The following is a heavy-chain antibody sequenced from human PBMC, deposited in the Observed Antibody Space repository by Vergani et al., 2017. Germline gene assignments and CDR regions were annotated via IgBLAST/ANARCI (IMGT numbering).Heavy chain of an antibody. J-gene: IGHJ4*02. Sequence: QVQLVQSGAEVKKPGSSVKVSCKASGGTFSSYAISWVRQAPGQGLEGMGRIIPIFGTANYAQKFQGRVTITADESTSTAFMELSSLRSEDTAVYYCAGPMSYYGSVSYDYWGQGTLVTVSS. V-gene: IGHV1-69*13. CDR3: AGPMSYYGSVSYDY. D-gene: IGHD3-10*01. CDR2: IIPIFGTA. CDR1: GGTFSSYA.